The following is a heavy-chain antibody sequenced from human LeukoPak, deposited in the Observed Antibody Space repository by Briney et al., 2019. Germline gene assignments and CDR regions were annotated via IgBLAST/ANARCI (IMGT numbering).Heavy chain of an antibody. J-gene: IGHJ4*02. CDR3: AKSPPSALYFDY. Sequence: GGSLRLSCAVSRFAFSTYAMTWVRQAPGQGLEYVSTISSNGADTYYADSVKGRLTISRDNSKNTLYMQMNRLRAEDTAVYYCAKSPPSALYFDYWGQGTLVTVSS. V-gene: IGHV3-23*01. CDR2: ISSNGADT. CDR1: RFAFSTYA.